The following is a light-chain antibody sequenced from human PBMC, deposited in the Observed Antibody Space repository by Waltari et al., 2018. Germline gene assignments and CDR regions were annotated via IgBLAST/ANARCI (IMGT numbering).Light chain of an antibody. V-gene: IGKV4-1*01. CDR1: QTLLYNSNNKNY. CDR3: QQYFTTLT. CDR2: WAS. J-gene: IGKJ4*01. Sequence: DIVMTQSPDSLAVSLGERASINCTSSQTLLYNSNNKNYLAWYQLKPGQPPKLLSYWASARQSGVPDRFSGIASGTDFTLTISSLQAGDVAVYYCQQYFTTLTFGGGTKVELK.